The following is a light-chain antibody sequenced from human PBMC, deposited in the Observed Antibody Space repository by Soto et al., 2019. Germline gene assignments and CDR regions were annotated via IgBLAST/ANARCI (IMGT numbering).Light chain of an antibody. CDR3: SSYAGSNSVI. CDR2: EVT. Sequence: QSALTQPPSASGSPGQSVAISCTGTSSDVGGNNYVSWYQQHPGKAPKLLVYEVTKRPAGVPDRFSGSKSGNTASLTVSGLQAEDEADYYCSSYAGSNSVIFGGGTKLPS. V-gene: IGLV2-8*01. J-gene: IGLJ2*01. CDR1: SSDVGGNNY.